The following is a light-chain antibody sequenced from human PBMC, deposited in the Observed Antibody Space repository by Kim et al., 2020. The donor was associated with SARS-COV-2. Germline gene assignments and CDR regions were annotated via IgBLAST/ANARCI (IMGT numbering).Light chain of an antibody. V-gene: IGLV3-1*01. J-gene: IGLJ1*01. CDR3: QAWDSSTEV. CDR1: KLGDKY. CDR2: QDS. Sequence: SVSPGQTASITCSGDKLGDKYACWYQQKPGQSPVLVIYQDSKRPSGIPGLFSGSNSGNTATLTISGTQAMDEADYYCQAWDSSTEVFGTGTKVTVL.